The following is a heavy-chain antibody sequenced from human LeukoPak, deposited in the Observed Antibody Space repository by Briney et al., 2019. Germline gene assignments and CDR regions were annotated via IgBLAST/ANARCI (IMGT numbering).Heavy chain of an antibody. CDR2: IIPIFGTA. J-gene: IGHJ5*02. CDR1: GGTFSSYA. V-gene: IGHV1-69*06. CDR3: ASTTEYSRKKFDP. D-gene: IGHD6-13*01. Sequence: GASVKVSCKASGGTFSSYAISWVRQAPGQGLEWMGRIIPIFGTANYAQKFQGRVTITADKSTSTAYMELSSLRSEDTAVYYRASTTEYSRKKFDPWGQGTLVTVSS.